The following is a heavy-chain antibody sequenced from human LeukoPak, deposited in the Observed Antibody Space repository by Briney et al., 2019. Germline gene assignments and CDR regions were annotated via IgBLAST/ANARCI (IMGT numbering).Heavy chain of an antibody. CDR2: LIPMFHIG. V-gene: IGHV1-69*10. J-gene: IGHJ4*02. CDR1: GGSFSSFG. D-gene: IGHD3-16*02. Sequence: ASVKVSCKASGGSFSSFGITWVRQASGQGLEWMGGLIPMFHIGNYAQKFQGRVTITADKATSTDYMELSSLRSEDTDVYYCATDLHLGELSLYAPFDYWGQGTLVTVSS. CDR3: ATDLHLGELSLYAPFDY.